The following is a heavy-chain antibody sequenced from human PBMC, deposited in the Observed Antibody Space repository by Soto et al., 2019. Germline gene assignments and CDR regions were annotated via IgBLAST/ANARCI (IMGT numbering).Heavy chain of an antibody. CDR3: VRGGGAFDI. CDR1: GGSISSGGYY. D-gene: IGHD1-26*01. V-gene: IGHV3-7*01. CDR2: IKLDGSDQ. J-gene: IGHJ3*02. Sequence: VQLQESGPGLVKPSQTLSLTCTVSGGSISSGGYYWSWIRQHPGKGLEWVANIKLDGSDQYYVDSVKGRFSISRDNAKNSLYLQMNSLRDEDTAVYYCVRGGGAFDIWGQGTMVTVSS.